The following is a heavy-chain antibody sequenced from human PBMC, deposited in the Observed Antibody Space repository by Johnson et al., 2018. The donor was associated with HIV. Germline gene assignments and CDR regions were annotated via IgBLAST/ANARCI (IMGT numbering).Heavy chain of an antibody. CDR2: IKSKTDGGTT. CDR1: GFTFSNAW. D-gene: IGHD3-16*01. V-gene: IGHV3-15*01. Sequence: VHLVESGGGLVKPGGSLRLSCAASGFTFSNAWMIWVRQAPGKGLEWVGRIKSKTDGGTTDYAAPVKGRFTISRDDSKNTLYLQMNKLRAEDTAVYFCASQVRGLRLGVDAFDIWGQGTMVTVSS. J-gene: IGHJ3*02. CDR3: ASQVRGLRLGVDAFDI.